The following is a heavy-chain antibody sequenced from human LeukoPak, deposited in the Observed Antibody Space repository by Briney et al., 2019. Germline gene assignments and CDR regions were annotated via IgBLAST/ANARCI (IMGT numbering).Heavy chain of an antibody. CDR2: IISDGSSA. V-gene: IGHV3-74*03. D-gene: IGHD3-16*02. CDR3: AKGEKTRPFGGVIDY. CDR1: GFTFSSYW. Sequence: GGSLRLSCATSGFTFSSYWMHWVRQAPGKGLVWVSRIISDGSSATYADFVKGRFTISRDNAKNTLYLQMNSLRAEDTAVYYCAKGEKTRPFGGVIDYWGQGTLVTVSS. J-gene: IGHJ4*02.